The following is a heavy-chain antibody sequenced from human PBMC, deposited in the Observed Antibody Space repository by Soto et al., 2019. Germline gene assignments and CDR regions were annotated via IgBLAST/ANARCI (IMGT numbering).Heavy chain of an antibody. CDR3: ARSDAASFYYYYYGMDV. V-gene: IGHV1-69*06. Sequence: VQLVQSGAEVKKPGSSVKVSCKASGGTFSSYAISWVRQAPGQGLEWMGGIIPIFGTANYAQKFQGRVTITADKSTSTAYMELSSLRSEDTAMYYCARSDAASFYYYYYGMDVWGQGTTVTVSS. J-gene: IGHJ6*02. D-gene: IGHD6-13*01. CDR1: GGTFSSYA. CDR2: IIPIFGTA.